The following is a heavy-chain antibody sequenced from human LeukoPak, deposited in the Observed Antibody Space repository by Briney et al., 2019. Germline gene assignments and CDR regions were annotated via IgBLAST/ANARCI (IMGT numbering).Heavy chain of an antibody. CDR3: ARDPEDIVVVPAAAIYYYYGMDV. Sequence: GGSLRLSCAASGFTFSSYGMHWVRQAPGKGLEWVAVIWYDGSNKYYADSVKGRFTISRDNSKNTLYLQMNSLRAEDTAVYYCARDPEDIVVVPAAAIYYYYGMDVWGQGATVTVSS. D-gene: IGHD2-2*01. V-gene: IGHV3-33*01. CDR1: GFTFSSYG. CDR2: IWYDGSNK. J-gene: IGHJ6*02.